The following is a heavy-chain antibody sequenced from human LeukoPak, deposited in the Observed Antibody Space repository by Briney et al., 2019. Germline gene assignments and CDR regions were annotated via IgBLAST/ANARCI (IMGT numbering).Heavy chain of an antibody. J-gene: IGHJ4*02. CDR2: ISYDGSNK. CDR3: AREGGGGEKYDSSGYDHY. V-gene: IGHV3-30-3*01. Sequence: PGGSLRLSCAASGFTFSSYAMHWVRQAPGKGLEWVAVISYDGSNKYYADSVKGRFTISRDNAKNSLYLQMNSLRAEDTAVYYCAREGGGGEKYDSSGYDHYWGQGTLVTVSS. D-gene: IGHD3-22*01. CDR1: GFTFSSYA.